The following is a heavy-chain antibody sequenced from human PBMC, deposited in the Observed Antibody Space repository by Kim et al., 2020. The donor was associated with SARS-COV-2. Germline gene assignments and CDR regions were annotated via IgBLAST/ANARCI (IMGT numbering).Heavy chain of an antibody. J-gene: IGHJ4*02. Sequence: ADSVEGRFTIARDNSKSTLYWQMKGLRAEDTAVYYCAKNPVGGSKEGFEYWGQGTLVTVSS. D-gene: IGHD2-15*01. V-gene: IGHV3-23*01. CDR3: AKNPVGGSKEGFEY.